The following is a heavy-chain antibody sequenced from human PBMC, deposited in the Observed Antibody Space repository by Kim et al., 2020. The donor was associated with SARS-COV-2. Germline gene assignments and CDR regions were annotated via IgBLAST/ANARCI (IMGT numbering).Heavy chain of an antibody. V-gene: IGHV3-21*01. Sequence: GGSLRLSCGGSGFIFSAHSMHWVRQAPGKGLEWVSSIISGSCYIHYADSVKGRFAISRDNAKNSLYLEMNSLRAEDTGVYYCARDGSGSAKKFFYYYTDLWGTGTTVTVSS. J-gene: IGHJ6*03. CDR2: IISGSCYI. CDR3: ARDGSGSAKKFFYYYTDL. CDR1: GFIFSAHS. D-gene: IGHD3-10*01.